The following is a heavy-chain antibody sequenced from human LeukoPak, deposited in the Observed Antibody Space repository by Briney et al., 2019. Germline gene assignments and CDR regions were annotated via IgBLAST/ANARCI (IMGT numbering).Heavy chain of an antibody. Sequence: PGGSLRLSCAASGFTFSDYSMNWVRQAPGKGLEWVSYIGANSAIYYADSVKGRFTISRDNAKNSLSLQMNSLRDDDTAVYYCAREGYYGAFDIWGQGTMATVSS. D-gene: IGHD3-10*01. CDR2: IGANSAI. J-gene: IGHJ3*02. CDR1: GFTFSDYS. CDR3: AREGYYGAFDI. V-gene: IGHV3-48*02.